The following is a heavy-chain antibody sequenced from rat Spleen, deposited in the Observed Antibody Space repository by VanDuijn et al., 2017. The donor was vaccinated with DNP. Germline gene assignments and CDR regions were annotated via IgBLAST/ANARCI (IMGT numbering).Heavy chain of an antibody. CDR1: RITFSDHN. V-gene: IGHV5-7*01. Sequence: EVQLVESGGGLVQPGRSLKLSCEVSRITFSDHNMAWVRQAPKKSLEWVATISYNGGTPYYRDSVKGRFTISRDNAQSTLYLQMDSLRSEDTATYYCTRYNPGYFFDYWGQGVMVTVSS. D-gene: IGHD4-3*01. J-gene: IGHJ2*01. CDR3: TRYNPGYFFDY. CDR2: ISYNGGTP.